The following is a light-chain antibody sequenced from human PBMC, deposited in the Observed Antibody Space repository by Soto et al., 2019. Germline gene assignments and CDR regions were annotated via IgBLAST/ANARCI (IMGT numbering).Light chain of an antibody. CDR2: GAS. CDR1: QSVSSN. J-gene: IGKJ1*01. Sequence: VMYKSRATLSVSPRERATLSCRASQSVSSNLAWYQQKPGQAPRLLIYGASTRATGIPARFSGSGSGTEFTLTISSLQSEDFAVYYCQQYNNLPRTFGQRTKVDIK. CDR3: QQYNNLPRT. V-gene: IGKV3-15*01.